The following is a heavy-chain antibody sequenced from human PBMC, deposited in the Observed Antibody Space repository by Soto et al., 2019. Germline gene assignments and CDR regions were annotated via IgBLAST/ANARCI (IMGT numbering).Heavy chain of an antibody. J-gene: IGHJ4*02. Sequence: QMQLVQSGAEVTKTGSSVTISCQALGNTFSYRYLHWVRQAPGQALEWMGWIAPFSGDVHYAQKFQRVTLTRDRSINTAYMLMSSLRSEDTAIYLCASGGARSGPFTWELPDHWGQGTLVSVSS. CDR1: GNTFSYRY. V-gene: IGHV1-45*02. CDR3: ASGGARSGPFTWELPDH. CDR2: IAPFSGDV. D-gene: IGHD1-26*01.